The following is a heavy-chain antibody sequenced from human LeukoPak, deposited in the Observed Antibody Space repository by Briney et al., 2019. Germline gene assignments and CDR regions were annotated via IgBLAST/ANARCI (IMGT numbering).Heavy chain of an antibody. V-gene: IGHV4-34*01. D-gene: IGHD3-22*01. Sequence: SETLSLTCTVSGGSISRYYWSWIRQPPGKGLEWIGEVNHLGSTIYNLSLKSRLTISVDTSKNHFSLNLTSMTAADTAVYYCARGSYDTSGFYYDPWDSWGQGTLVTVSS. CDR1: GGSISRYY. CDR2: VNHLGST. J-gene: IGHJ4*02. CDR3: ARGSYDTSGFYYDPWDS.